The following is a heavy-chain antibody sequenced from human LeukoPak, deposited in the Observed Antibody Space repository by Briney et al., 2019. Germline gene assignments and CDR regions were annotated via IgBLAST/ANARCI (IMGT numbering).Heavy chain of an antibody. Sequence: GGSLRLSCAASGLTFSSYWMSWVRQAPGKGLEWVANIKQDGSEKYYVDSVKGRFTISRDNAKNSLYLQMNSLRAEDTAVYYCAREEWELLRYYYYYMDVWGKGTTVTVSS. CDR2: IKQDGSEK. CDR3: AREEWELLRYYYYYMDV. D-gene: IGHD1-26*01. J-gene: IGHJ6*03. CDR1: GLTFSSYW. V-gene: IGHV3-7*01.